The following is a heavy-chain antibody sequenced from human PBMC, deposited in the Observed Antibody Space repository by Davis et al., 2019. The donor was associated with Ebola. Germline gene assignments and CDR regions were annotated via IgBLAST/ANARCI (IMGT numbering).Heavy chain of an antibody. J-gene: IGHJ5*02. CDR1: GGSIISSSSY. Sequence: MPSETLSLTCTVSGGSIISSSSYWGWIRQPPRKGLEWIGSIYLTGKTYYNPSLKSRITISVDTSKNQFSLKLTSVTAADSAVYYCARHASSTRGWFDPWGQGTLVTVSS. V-gene: IGHV4-39*07. D-gene: IGHD6-6*01. CDR2: IYLTGKT. CDR3: ARHASSTRGWFDP.